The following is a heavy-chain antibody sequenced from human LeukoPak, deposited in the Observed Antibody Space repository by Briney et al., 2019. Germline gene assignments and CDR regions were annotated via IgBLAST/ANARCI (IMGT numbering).Heavy chain of an antibody. CDR2: ISYDGSNK. Sequence: PGGSLRLSCAASGFTFSSYGMHWVRQAPGKGLEWVAVISYDGSNKYYADSVKGRFTISRDNSKNTLYLQMNSLRAEDTAVYYCAKDRGRIAVAGTSDYWGQGTLVTVSS. V-gene: IGHV3-30*18. J-gene: IGHJ4*02. D-gene: IGHD6-19*01. CDR1: GFTFSSYG. CDR3: AKDRGRIAVAGTSDY.